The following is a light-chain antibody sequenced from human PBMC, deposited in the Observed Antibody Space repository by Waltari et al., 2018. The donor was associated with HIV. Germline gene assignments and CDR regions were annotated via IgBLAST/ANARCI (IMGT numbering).Light chain of an antibody. CDR3: SSCAGSNNGV. J-gene: IGLJ3*02. CDR1: SRDVGGYKY. V-gene: IGLV2-8*01. Sequence: QSALTQPPSASGSPGQSVTISCTGTSRDVGGYKYVSWYQQHPGKAPKLMIYEVSKRPSGVPDRFSGSKSGNTASLTVSGLQAEDEADYSCSSCAGSNNGVFGGGTKLTVL. CDR2: EVS.